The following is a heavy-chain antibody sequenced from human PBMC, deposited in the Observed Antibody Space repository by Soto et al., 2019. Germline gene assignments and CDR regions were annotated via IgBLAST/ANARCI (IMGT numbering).Heavy chain of an antibody. D-gene: IGHD1-1*01. J-gene: IGHJ6*02. Sequence: VQLVESGGGVVQPGRSLRLSCAASGFTFSYHALNWVRQAPGKGLEWVAVISYDGDNKYIAESVKGRSTISRDNSKNTVSLQMNSLRTEDTDMYFCARGTTTSAFSAMDVWGQGTTVTVSS. CDR2: ISYDGDNK. CDR1: GFTFSYHA. CDR3: ARGTTTSAFSAMDV. V-gene: IGHV3-30-3*01.